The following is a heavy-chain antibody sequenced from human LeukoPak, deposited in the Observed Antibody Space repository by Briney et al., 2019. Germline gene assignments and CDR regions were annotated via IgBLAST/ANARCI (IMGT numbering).Heavy chain of an antibody. Sequence: ASVKVCCKASGYTFTSYGISWVRQAPGQGLEWMGWISAYNGNTNYAQKLQGRVTMTTDTSTSTAYMELRSLRSDDTAVYYCARDRRYYYDSSGYSFDYWGQGTLVTVSS. CDR3: ARDRRYYYDSSGYSFDY. CDR2: ISAYNGNT. D-gene: IGHD3-22*01. CDR1: GYTFTSYG. J-gene: IGHJ4*02. V-gene: IGHV1-18*01.